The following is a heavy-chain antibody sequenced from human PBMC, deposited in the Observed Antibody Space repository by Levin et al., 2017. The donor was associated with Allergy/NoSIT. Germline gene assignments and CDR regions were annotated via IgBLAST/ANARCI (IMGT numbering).Heavy chain of an antibody. J-gene: IGHJ4*02. CDR1: GFIFRNYV. V-gene: IGHV3-23*01. Sequence: GGSLRLSCAASGFIFRNYVMTWLRQSPRKGLEWVSSIGGSGDSAYYADSVKGRFTVSRDNSKNTLYLQMSSLGAEDTAVYYCAKKFDGGSSWYAFDHWGEGTLVTVSS. D-gene: IGHD6-13*01. CDR2: IGGSGDSA. CDR3: AKKFDGGSSWYAFDH.